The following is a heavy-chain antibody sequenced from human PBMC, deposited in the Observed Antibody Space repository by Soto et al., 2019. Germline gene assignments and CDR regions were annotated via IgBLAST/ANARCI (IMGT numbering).Heavy chain of an antibody. D-gene: IGHD5-18*01. Sequence: QVQLQESGPGLVKPSQTLSLTCTVSGGSISSGDYYWSWIRQSPGKGLEWIGHIYDSGSGSTYNNPSLNSRTTISVDTSKSQSSLRLSSVTAADTAVYYCARGLSSDTVDYWGQGTLVTVSS. CDR1: GGSISSGDYY. CDR2: IYDSGSGST. V-gene: IGHV4-30-4*01. J-gene: IGHJ4*02. CDR3: ARGLSSDTVDY.